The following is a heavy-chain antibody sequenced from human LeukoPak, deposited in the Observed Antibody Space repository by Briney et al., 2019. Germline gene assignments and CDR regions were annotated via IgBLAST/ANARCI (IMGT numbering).Heavy chain of an antibody. Sequence: PGGSLRLSCAASGLTFSSYAMSWVRQAPGKGLEWVSAIGGIGGSTYYADSVKGRFTISRDNSKNTLYLQMSSLRAEDTAVYYCVKDVEFSTGGNFDYWGQGTLVTVSS. V-gene: IGHV3-23*01. CDR3: VKDVEFSTGGNFDY. D-gene: IGHD2-8*02. J-gene: IGHJ4*02. CDR1: GLTFSSYA. CDR2: IGGIGGST.